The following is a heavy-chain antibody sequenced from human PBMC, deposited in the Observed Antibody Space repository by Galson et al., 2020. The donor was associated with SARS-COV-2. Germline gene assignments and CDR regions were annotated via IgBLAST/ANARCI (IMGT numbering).Heavy chain of an antibody. J-gene: IGHJ6*03. Sequence: ASVKVSCQASGGTFSSYAISWVRQAPGQGLEWMGGIIPIFGTANYAQKFQGRVTITTDESTSTAYMELSSLRSEDTAVYYCARETRRGYCSGGSCSNYMDVWGKGTTVTVSS. D-gene: IGHD2-15*01. V-gene: IGHV1-69*05. CDR2: IIPIFGTA. CDR1: GGTFSSYA. CDR3: ARETRRGYCSGGSCSNYMDV.